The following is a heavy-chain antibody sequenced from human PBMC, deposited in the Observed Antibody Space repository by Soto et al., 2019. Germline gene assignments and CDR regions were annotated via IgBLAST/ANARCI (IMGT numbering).Heavy chain of an antibody. V-gene: IGHV3-53*01. J-gene: IGHJ6*02. CDR1: GFTVSSNY. CDR2: IYSGVST. D-gene: IGHD3-16*01. Sequence: PGGSLRLSCAASGFTVSSNYMSWVRQAPGKGLEWVSVIYSGVSTYYADSVKGRFTISRDNSKNTLYLQMNSLRAEDTAVYYCGIMITSTYYSYCMDFWGQGTLVTVSS. CDR3: GIMITSTYYSYCMDF.